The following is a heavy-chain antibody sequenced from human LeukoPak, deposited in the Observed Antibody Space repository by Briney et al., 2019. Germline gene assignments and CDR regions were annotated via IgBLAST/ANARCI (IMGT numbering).Heavy chain of an antibody. CDR2: ISSSSSYI. D-gene: IGHD6-13*01. J-gene: IGHJ5*02. Sequence: GGSLRLSCAASGFTFSSYSMNWVRQAPGKGLEWVSSISSSSSYIYYADSVKGRFTISRDNAKNSLYLQMNSLRAEDTAVYYCARPRGSSWYWFDPWGQGTLATVSS. V-gene: IGHV3-21*01. CDR1: GFTFSSYS. CDR3: ARPRGSSWYWFDP.